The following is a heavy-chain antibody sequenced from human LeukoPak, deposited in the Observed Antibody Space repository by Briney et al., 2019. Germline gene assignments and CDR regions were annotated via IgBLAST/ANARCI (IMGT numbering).Heavy chain of an antibody. V-gene: IGHV4-31*03. D-gene: IGHD4-23*01. J-gene: IGHJ4*02. CDR1: GGSISSGGYY. CDR2: IYYSGST. Sequence: PSETLSLTCTVSGGSISSGGYYWSWIRQHPGKGLEWIGYIYYSGSTYYSPSLKSRVTISVDTSKNQFSLKLSSVTAADTAVYYCARETEFYYGGLQDYWGQGTLVTVSS. CDR3: ARETEFYYGGLQDY.